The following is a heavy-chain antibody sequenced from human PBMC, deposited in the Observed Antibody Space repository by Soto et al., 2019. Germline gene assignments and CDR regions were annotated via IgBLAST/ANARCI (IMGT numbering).Heavy chain of an antibody. V-gene: IGHV3-48*02. CDR2: ISSNTI. CDR3: ARSAEYDSSGYYYLNWFDP. CDR1: GVTFSSYS. Sequence: PGGSLRLSCAASGVTFSSYSMNCVRQAPGKGLEWVSYISSNTIYYADSVKGRFTISRDNAKNSLYLQMNSLRDEDTAVYYCARSAEYDSSGYYYLNWFDPWGQGT. J-gene: IGHJ5*02. D-gene: IGHD3-22*01.